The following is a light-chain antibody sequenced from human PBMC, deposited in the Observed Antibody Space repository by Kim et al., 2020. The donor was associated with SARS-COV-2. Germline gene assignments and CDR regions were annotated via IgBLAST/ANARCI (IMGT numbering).Light chain of an antibody. CDR3: CSYARTSYV. J-gene: IGLJ1*01. CDR2: EVT. CDR1: SSDIGAYEN. Sequence: QSALTQPPSASGSPGQSVTISCTGSSSDIGAYENVSWYQQHPGKAPKLLISEVTKRSSGVPDRFSGSKSGNTASLTVSGLRVEDEADYYCCSYARTSYVFGTGTKVTVL. V-gene: IGLV2-8*01.